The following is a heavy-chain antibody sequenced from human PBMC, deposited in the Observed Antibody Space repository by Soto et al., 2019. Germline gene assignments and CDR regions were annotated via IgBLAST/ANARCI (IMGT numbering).Heavy chain of an antibody. V-gene: IGHV4-30-4*01. J-gene: IGHJ4*02. CDR3: AREGGDIVQVTYY. CDR2: IYYNGDT. Sequence: QVRLQESGPKLVRPSQTLSLTCSVSGVSINRGDYYWSWIRQSPGRGLEWIGSIYYNGDTHYNPSLGGRVTMSVDRSKNQVFLDLQSVVAADTAVYFCAREGGDIVQVTYYWGQGTLITVSS. D-gene: IGHD2-15*01. CDR1: GVSINRGDYY.